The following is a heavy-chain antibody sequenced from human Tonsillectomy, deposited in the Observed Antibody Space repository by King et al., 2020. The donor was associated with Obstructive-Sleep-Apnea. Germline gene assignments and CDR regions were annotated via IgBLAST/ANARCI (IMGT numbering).Heavy chain of an antibody. CDR2: IWSNGHNK. J-gene: IGHJ6*02. D-gene: IGHD1-26*01. CDR1: GFTFSAYG. Sequence: VQLVESGGGVVQPGRSLRLSCAASGFTFSAYGIHWVRQAPGKGLEWVAVIWSNGHNKYDEYSVKGRFTISRDNSQNTLYLQMSSLRAEDTAVYYCAKEGVRSGSYNYYSYNMDVWGQGTTVTVSS. V-gene: IGHV3-33*06. CDR3: AKEGVRSGSYNYYSYNMDV.